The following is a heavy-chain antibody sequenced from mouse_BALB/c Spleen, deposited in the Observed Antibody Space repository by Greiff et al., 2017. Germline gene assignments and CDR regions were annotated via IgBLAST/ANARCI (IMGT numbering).Heavy chain of an antibody. Sequence: QVQLQQSGAELMKPGASVKISCKATGYTFSSYWIEWVKQRPGHGLEWIGEILPGSGSTNYNEKFKGKATFTADTSSNTAYMQLSSLTSEDSAVYYCAKGEYDERFAYWGQGTLVTVSA. CDR3: AKGEYDERFAY. CDR1: GYTFSSYW. V-gene: IGHV1-9*01. CDR2: ILPGSGST. J-gene: IGHJ3*01. D-gene: IGHD2-14*01.